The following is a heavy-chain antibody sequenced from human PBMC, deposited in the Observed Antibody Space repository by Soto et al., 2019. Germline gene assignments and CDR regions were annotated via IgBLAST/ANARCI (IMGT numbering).Heavy chain of an antibody. J-gene: IGHJ5*02. Sequence: KTSETLSLTCAVSGYSISSGYYCGWIRQPPGKGREWIGSIYHSGSTYYNPSLKSRVPISVDTSKNQFSLKLSSVTAADTAVYYCARDLITIFGYEGNWFDPWGQGTLVTVSS. CDR3: ARDLITIFGYEGNWFDP. D-gene: IGHD3-3*01. CDR1: GYSISSGYY. CDR2: IYHSGST. V-gene: IGHV4-38-2*02.